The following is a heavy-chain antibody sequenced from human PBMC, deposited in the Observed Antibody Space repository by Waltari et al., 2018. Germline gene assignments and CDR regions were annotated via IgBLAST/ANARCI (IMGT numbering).Heavy chain of an antibody. J-gene: IGHJ5*02. V-gene: IGHV4-59*01. CDR3: ARGGGGDWEWFDP. CDR1: GGSISGFY. D-gene: IGHD2-21*02. Sequence: QVQLQESGPSLLKPSETLSLICTVSGGSISGFYWSWVRQPPGKGLDWIGYIYYTGSTNFHPSLKRRVTMSVDTSKNQFSLKLSSVTSADTAFYDGARGGGGDWEWFDPWGQGSLVTVAS. CDR2: IYYTGST.